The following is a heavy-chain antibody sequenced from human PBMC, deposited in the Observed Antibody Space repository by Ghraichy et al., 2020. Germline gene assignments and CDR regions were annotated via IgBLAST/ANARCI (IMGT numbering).Heavy chain of an antibody. Sequence: SETLSLTCAVYGGSFSGYYWSWIRQPPGKGLEWIGEINHSGSTNYNPSLKSRVTISVDTSKNQFSLKLSSVTAADTAVYYCARSRGGPCSGGSCYLNYWGQGTLVTVSS. V-gene: IGHV4-34*01. D-gene: IGHD2-15*01. J-gene: IGHJ4*02. CDR2: INHSGST. CDR1: GGSFSGYY. CDR3: ARSRGGPCSGGSCYLNY.